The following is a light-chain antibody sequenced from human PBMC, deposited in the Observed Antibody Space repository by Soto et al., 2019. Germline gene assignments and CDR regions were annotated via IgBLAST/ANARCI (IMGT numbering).Light chain of an antibody. CDR1: QSVNSN. Sequence: EIVMTQSPATLSVSPGERATLSCRASQSVNSNLAWYQQKPGQAPRLLIYGASTRVAGIPARFSGSGSGTEFSLTISSLQSEDFAVYYCQQYNNWPALTFGGGTKVEIK. J-gene: IGKJ4*01. CDR2: GAS. CDR3: QQYNNWPALT. V-gene: IGKV3-15*01.